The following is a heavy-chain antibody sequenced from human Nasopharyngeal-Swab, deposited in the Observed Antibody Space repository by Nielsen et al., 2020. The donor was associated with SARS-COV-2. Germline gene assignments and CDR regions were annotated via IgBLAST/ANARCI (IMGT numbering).Heavy chain of an antibody. CDR3: AKNGRALVGNFDY. D-gene: IGHD3-10*02. CDR1: GFTFSYYS. J-gene: IGHJ4*02. CDR2: ISGSGSYI. V-gene: IGHV3-21*04. Sequence: GESLKISCAASGFTFSYYSMSWVRQAPGKGLEWVSSISGSGSYIYYADSVKGRFTISRDNAKNSLYLQMNSLRAEDTAVYYCAKNGRALVGNFDYWGQGTLVTVSS.